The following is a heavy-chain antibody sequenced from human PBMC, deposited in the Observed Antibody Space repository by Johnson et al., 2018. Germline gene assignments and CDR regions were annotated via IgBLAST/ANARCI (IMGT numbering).Heavy chain of an antibody. CDR3: ARDLGGSYPIDAFDI. Sequence: EVQLVESGGGQVKPGGSLRLSCAASGFTFSSYSMNWVRQAPGKGLEWVSSISSSSSYIYYADSVKGRFTISRDNAKNSRFLQMNSLSAEDTALYYCARDLGGSYPIDAFDIWGQGTMVTVSS. V-gene: IGHV3-21*01. CDR1: GFTFSSYS. J-gene: IGHJ3*02. CDR2: ISSSSSYI. D-gene: IGHD1-26*01.